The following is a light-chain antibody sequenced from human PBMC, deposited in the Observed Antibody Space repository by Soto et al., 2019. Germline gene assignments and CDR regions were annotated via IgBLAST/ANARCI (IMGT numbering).Light chain of an antibody. CDR1: QSVSSN. CDR2: GAS. Sequence: EIVMTQSPAPLSVSPGERATLSCRASQSVSSNLAWYQQKPGQAPRLLIYGASTRATGIPARFSGSVSGTEFTLTISSLQSEDFAVYYCQQYNNWPLTFGGGTKVEIK. CDR3: QQYNNWPLT. J-gene: IGKJ4*01. V-gene: IGKV3-15*01.